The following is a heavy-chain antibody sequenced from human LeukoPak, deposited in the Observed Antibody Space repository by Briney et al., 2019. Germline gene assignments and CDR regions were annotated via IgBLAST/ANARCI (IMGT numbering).Heavy chain of an antibody. V-gene: IGHV3-30*02. CDR1: GFTFSSYV. CDR3: AKDQRGYFDY. J-gene: IGHJ4*02. Sequence: GGSLRLSCAASGFTFSSYVMHCGRQAPGTGLKWVVFIRYDGNNKYYAESVKGRLTISRDNSKNPLYLQMTSLRAEDTAVYYCAKDQRGYFDYWGQGTLVTVSS. CDR2: IRYDGNNK.